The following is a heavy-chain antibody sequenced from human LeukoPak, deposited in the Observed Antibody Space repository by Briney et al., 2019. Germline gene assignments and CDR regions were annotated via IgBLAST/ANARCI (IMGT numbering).Heavy chain of an antibody. Sequence: GASVTVSFTASGYTFTVYYMHWVRQAPGQGLEWMGWINPNSGGTNYAQKFQGRVTMTRDTSISTAYMELSRLRSDDTAVYYCARDLTEGGFWSGYFTSHYYYYMDVWGKGTTVTVSS. CDR1: GYTFTVYY. V-gene: IGHV1-2*02. D-gene: IGHD3-3*01. CDR2: INPNSGGT. CDR3: ARDLTEGGFWSGYFTSHYYYYMDV. J-gene: IGHJ6*03.